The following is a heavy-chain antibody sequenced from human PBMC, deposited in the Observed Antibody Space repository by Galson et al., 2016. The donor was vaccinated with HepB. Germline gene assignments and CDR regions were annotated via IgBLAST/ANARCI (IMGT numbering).Heavy chain of an antibody. J-gene: IGHJ5*01. CDR3: ARLITQYCTASARTSHDINWFDS. D-gene: IGHD2-8*02. CDR1: SGSVSVADW. V-gene: IGHV4-4*02. CDR2: IYQNGMT. Sequence: SETLSLTCTVSSGSVSVADWWSWVRQPPGRGLEWLGEIYQNGMTNYNKTLKSRMSISLDNSNRHFSLRMNSVTAADTAVYYCARLITQYCTASARTSHDINWFDSWGPGALVIVSS.